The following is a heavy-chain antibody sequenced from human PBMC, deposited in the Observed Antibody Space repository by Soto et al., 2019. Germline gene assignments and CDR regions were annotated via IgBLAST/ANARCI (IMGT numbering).Heavy chain of an antibody. J-gene: IGHJ4*02. CDR3: ARHRSGAYDFDY. V-gene: IGHV4-34*01. D-gene: IGHD5-12*01. Sequence: QVQLQQWGAGLLKPSETLSLTCAVSGESFSGYWSWIRQPPGKGVDLIGDINHGGVTVYNRSLKSRVVIPVDTANEQLSLRLNSVTAADTAVYYCARHRSGAYDFDYWGQGTLVTVSS. CDR1: GESFSGY. CDR2: INHGGVT.